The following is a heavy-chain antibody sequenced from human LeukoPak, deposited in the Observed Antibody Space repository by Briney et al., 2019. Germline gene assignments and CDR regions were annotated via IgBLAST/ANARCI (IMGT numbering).Heavy chain of an antibody. J-gene: IGHJ4*02. CDR1: EFIFTNYG. Sequence: GGSLRLSCAASEFIFTNYGMSWIRQAPGKGLEWVSYISSSGSTIYYADSVKGRFTISRDNAKNSLYLQMNSLRAEDTAVYYCARDNKGIAVAFDYWGQGTLVTVSS. V-gene: IGHV3-11*01. CDR2: ISSSGSTI. CDR3: ARDNKGIAVAFDY. D-gene: IGHD6-19*01.